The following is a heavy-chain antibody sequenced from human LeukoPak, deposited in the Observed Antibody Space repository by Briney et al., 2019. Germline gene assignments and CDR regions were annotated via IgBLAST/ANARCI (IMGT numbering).Heavy chain of an antibody. CDR1: GGTFSSYA. J-gene: IGHJ6*03. CDR3: ARGVEYSSSSYYYYYYMDV. D-gene: IGHD6-6*01. CDR2: IIPIFGTA. Sequence: VKVSCKASGGTFSSYAISWVRQAPGQGLEWMGGIIPIFGTANYAQKFQGRVTITADESTSTAYMELSSLRSEDTAVYYCARGVEYSSSSYYYYYYMDVWGKGTTVTVSS. V-gene: IGHV1-69*01.